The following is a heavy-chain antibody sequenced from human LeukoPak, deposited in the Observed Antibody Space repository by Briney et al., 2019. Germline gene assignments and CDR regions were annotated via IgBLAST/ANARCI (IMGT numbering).Heavy chain of an antibody. J-gene: IGHJ4*02. CDR3: VRVRGWVFDY. CDR2: IYSGGST. Sequence: GGSLRLSCAAFGFTVSSNYMSWVRQAPGKGLEWVSVIYSGGSTYYADSVKGRFTISRDNSKNTLYLQMNSLRAEDTAVYYCVRVRGWVFDYWGQGTLVTVSS. CDR1: GFTVSSNY. D-gene: IGHD6-19*01. V-gene: IGHV3-53*01.